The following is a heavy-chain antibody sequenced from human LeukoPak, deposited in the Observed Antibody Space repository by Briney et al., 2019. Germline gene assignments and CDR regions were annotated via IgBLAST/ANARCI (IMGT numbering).Heavy chain of an antibody. CDR3: ARRQDIVVAVADKSEVWFDP. Sequence: SETLSLTCAVYGGSFSGYYWSWIRQPPGKGLEWIGEINHSGSTNYNPSLKSRVTISVDTSKNQFSLKLSSVTAADTAVYYCARRQDIVVAVADKSEVWFDPWGQGTLVTVSS. CDR1: GGSFSGYY. CDR2: INHSGST. V-gene: IGHV4-34*01. J-gene: IGHJ5*02. D-gene: IGHD2-15*01.